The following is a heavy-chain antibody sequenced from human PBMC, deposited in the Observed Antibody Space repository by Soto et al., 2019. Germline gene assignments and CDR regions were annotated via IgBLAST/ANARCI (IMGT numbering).Heavy chain of an antibody. CDR2: ISSSSSTI. CDR3: ARDLSIAAAGPEYFQH. CDR1: GFTFSSYS. Sequence: EVQLVESGGGLVQPGGSLRLSCAASGFTFSSYSMNWVRQAPGKGLEWVSYISSSSSTIYYADSVKGRFTISRDNAKNSLYLQMNSLRAEDTAVYYCARDLSIAAAGPEYFQHWGQGTLVTVSS. V-gene: IGHV3-48*01. J-gene: IGHJ1*01. D-gene: IGHD6-13*01.